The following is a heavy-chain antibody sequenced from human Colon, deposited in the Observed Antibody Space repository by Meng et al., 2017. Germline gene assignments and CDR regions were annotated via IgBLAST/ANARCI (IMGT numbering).Heavy chain of an antibody. J-gene: IGHJ4*02. Sequence: VQLVESGGGVVQPGGSLRLHCAASGFTFSSYAMSWVRQVPGKGLEWVSAISGSGGSTYYADSVKGRFTISRDNSKNTLYLQMNSLRAEDTAIYYCAKNIGGSYYGDFDYWGQGTLVTVSS. V-gene: IGHV3-23*04. D-gene: IGHD1-26*01. CDR3: AKNIGGSYYGDFDY. CDR2: ISGSGGST. CDR1: GFTFSSYA.